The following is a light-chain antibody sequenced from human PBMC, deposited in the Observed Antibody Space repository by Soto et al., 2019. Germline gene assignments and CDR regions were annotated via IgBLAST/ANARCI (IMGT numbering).Light chain of an antibody. CDR3: EDYGSSPPVT. V-gene: IGKV3-20*01. CDR2: AAS. J-gene: IGKJ4*01. Sequence: EIVLTQSPGTLSLSPGERATLSCRASQSVRRSYLAWYQHRPGQAPRLLIYAASSRYTGIPDRFSVCGSGSDFTLTISALEPEDCAEYYCEDYGSSPPVTFGGGTKVEIK. CDR1: QSVRRSY.